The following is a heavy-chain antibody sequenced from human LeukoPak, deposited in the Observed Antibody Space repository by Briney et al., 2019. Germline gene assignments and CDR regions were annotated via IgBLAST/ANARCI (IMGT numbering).Heavy chain of an antibody. D-gene: IGHD2-2*01. CDR3: ARVPSWIDY. V-gene: IGHV3-48*03. Sequence: PGGSLRLSCAASGLTFSSYEMNWVRQAPGKGLEWVSYISSSGSTIYYADSVKGRFTISRDNAKNSLYLQMNSLRAEDTAVYYCARVPSWIDYWGQGTLVTVSS. CDR1: GLTFSSYE. CDR2: ISSSGSTI. J-gene: IGHJ4*02.